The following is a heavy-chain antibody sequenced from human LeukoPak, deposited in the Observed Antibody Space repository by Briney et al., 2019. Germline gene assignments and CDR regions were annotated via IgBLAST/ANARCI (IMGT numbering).Heavy chain of an antibody. CDR1: GFTFSNYW. Sequence: PGGSLRLSCAASGFTFSNYWMHRVRQAPGEALMWVSRIKSDGSSTTYADSVKGRFTISRDNAKNTLYLQMNSLRAEDTAVYYCSRDSLSSCGGDCYSGLDVWGQGTTVTVSS. D-gene: IGHD2-21*02. J-gene: IGHJ6*02. CDR2: IKSDGSST. CDR3: SRDSLSSCGGDCYSGLDV. V-gene: IGHV3-74*01.